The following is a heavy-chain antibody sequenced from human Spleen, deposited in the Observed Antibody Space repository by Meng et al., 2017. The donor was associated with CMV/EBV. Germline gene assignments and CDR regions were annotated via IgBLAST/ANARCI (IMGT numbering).Heavy chain of an antibody. V-gene: IGHV3-30*02. Sequence: CAASGFTLSTYGIHWVRQAPGKGLEWVALIRYDGTNKFYADSVKGRFIISRDNSKNTLYLQMNSLRAEDTAVYYCAKEGAYDREIDYWGQGTLVTVSS. J-gene: IGHJ4*02. CDR3: AKEGAYDREIDY. D-gene: IGHD5-12*01. CDR2: IRYDGTNK. CDR1: GFTLSTYG.